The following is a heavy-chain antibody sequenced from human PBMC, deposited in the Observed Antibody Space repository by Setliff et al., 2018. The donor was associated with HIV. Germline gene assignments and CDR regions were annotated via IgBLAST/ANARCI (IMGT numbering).Heavy chain of an antibody. V-gene: IGHV1-2*02. Sequence: ASVKVSCKASGYGFTAYYMHWVRQAPGQGLEWMGWINPNSGGTNYAQKFQGRVTMTRDTSISTAYMELSRLRSDDTAVYYCARDARHSSSSRTHGYYYYYYMDVWGKGTTVTVSS. CDR3: ARDARHSSSSRTHGYYYYYYMDV. D-gene: IGHD6-6*01. CDR1: GYGFTAYY. CDR2: INPNSGGT. J-gene: IGHJ6*03.